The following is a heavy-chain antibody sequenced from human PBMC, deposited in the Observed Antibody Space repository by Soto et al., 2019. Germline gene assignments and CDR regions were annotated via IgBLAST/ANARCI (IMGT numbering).Heavy chain of an antibody. V-gene: IGHV4-59*08. D-gene: IGHD6-13*01. CDR2: IYYSGST. CDR3: ARLRTGVAAAGPDYYYYYYMDV. J-gene: IGHJ6*03. Sequence: SETLSLTCTVSGGSISSYYWSWIRQPPGKGLEWIGYIYYSGSTNYNPSLKSRVTISVDTSKNQFSLKLSSVTAADTAVYYCARLRTGVAAAGPDYYYYYYMDVWGKGTTVTVSS. CDR1: GGSISSYY.